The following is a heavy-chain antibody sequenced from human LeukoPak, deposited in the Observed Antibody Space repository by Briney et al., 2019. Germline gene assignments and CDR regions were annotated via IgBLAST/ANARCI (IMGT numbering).Heavy chain of an antibody. CDR2: MNPNSGNT. Sequence: ASVKVSYKTSGYTFTSYDINWVRQATGQGLEWMGWMNPNSGNTGYAQKFQGRVTMTRNTSISTAYMELSSLRSEDTAVYYCARVMRRGYYFDYWGQGTLVTVSS. CDR1: GYTFTSYD. J-gene: IGHJ4*02. D-gene: IGHD3-10*01. CDR3: ARVMRRGYYFDY. V-gene: IGHV1-8*01.